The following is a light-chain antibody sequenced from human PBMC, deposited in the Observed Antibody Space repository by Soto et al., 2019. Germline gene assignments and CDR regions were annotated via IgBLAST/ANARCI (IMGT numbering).Light chain of an antibody. J-gene: IGKJ4*01. CDR3: QQYNKWPLT. V-gene: IGKV3-15*01. CDR1: QSVSSN. Sequence: EIVMTQSPATQSVSPGERVSLSCRASQSVSSNLAWYQQKPGQAPRLLIYGASTRATGIPARFSGSGSGTEFTLIISSLQSEDFAIYYCQQYNKWPLTFGGGTKVEIK. CDR2: GAS.